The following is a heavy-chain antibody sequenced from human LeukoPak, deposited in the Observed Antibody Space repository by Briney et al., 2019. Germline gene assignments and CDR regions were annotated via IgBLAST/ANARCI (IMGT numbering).Heavy chain of an antibody. D-gene: IGHD1/OR15-1a*01. J-gene: IGHJ4*02. CDR1: GLTLSGYW. V-gene: IGHV3-74*01. CDR2: IDIDGSGT. Sequence: GGSLRLSCSASGLTLSGYWMHWVRQIPGKGLVWVSRIDIDGSGTSYADSVKGRFTISRDDVKNMLYLQMNSLRVEDTGLYDCSTVEHFWGQGTLVTVSS. CDR3: STVEHF.